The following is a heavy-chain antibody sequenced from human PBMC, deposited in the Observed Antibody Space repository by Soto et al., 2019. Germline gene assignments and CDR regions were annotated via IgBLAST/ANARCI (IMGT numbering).Heavy chain of an antibody. Sequence: GSLRLSCAASGFTFSSYWMSWVRQAPGKGLEWVANIKQDGSEKYYVDSVKGRFTISRDNAKNSLYLQMNSLRAEDTAVYYCARDYYDSSGHTFDIWGQGTMVTVSS. CDR3: ARDYYDSSGHTFDI. CDR2: IKQDGSEK. CDR1: GFTFSSYW. J-gene: IGHJ3*02. V-gene: IGHV3-7*01. D-gene: IGHD3-22*01.